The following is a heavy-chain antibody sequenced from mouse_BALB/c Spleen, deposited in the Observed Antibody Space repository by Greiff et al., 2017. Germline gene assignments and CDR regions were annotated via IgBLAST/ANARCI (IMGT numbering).Heavy chain of an antibody. CDR3: AREGNDPFAY. J-gene: IGHJ3*01. V-gene: IGHV5-17*02. D-gene: IGHD2-2*01. CDR1: GFTFSSFG. CDR2: ISSGSSTI. Sequence: EVKLVESGGGLVQPGGSRKLSCAASGFTFSSFGMHWVRQAPEKGLEWVAYISSGSSTIYYADTVKGRFTISRDNPKNTLFLQMTSLRSEDTAMYYCAREGNDPFAYWGQGTLVTVSA.